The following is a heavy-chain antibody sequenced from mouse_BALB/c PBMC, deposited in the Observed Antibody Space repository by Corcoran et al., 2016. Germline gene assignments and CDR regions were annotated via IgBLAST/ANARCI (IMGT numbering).Heavy chain of an antibody. CDR2: IDPENGNT. CDR1: GFNIQDYY. D-gene: IGHD2-4*01. J-gene: IGHJ3*01. CDR3: ALSTMIKGWFAY. V-gene: IGHV14-1*02. Sequence: EVQLQQSGAELVRPGALVTLSCKASGFNIQDYYMHWVKQRPEQGLEWIGWIDPENGNTIYDPKFQGKASITADTSSNTAYLQLSSLTSEATAVYYCALSTMIKGWFAYWGQGTLVTVSA.